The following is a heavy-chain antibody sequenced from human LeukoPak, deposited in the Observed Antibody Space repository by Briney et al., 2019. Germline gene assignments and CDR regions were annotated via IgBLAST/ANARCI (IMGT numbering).Heavy chain of an antibody. CDR3: ARVVDGISGADY. CDR1: GFTVSSNH. J-gene: IGHJ4*02. CDR2: ITFTSGTI. Sequence: GGSLRLSCAASGFTVSSNHMIWVRQAPGKGLEWISYITFTSGTIYYADSVEGRFTISRDNAKNPLYLQMNSLRAEDTALYYCARVVDGISGADYWGQGTLVTVSS. V-gene: IGHV3-48*01. D-gene: IGHD2-15*01.